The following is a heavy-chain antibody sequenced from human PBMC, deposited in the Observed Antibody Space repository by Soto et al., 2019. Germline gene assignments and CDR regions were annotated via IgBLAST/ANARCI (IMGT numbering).Heavy chain of an antibody. CDR1: GFSLSTSGVG. CDR3: SHRHWAGFHFDY. CDR2: IYWDDDK. V-gene: IGHV2-5*02. D-gene: IGHD6-19*01. Sequence: QITLKESGPTLVKPTQTLTLTCTFSGFSLSTSGVGVGWIRQPPGKALEWLALIYWDDDKRYSPSLKSRLTITKDNSKNQVVLTMTNMDPVDTATYYCSHRHWAGFHFDYWGQGTLVTVSS. J-gene: IGHJ4*02.